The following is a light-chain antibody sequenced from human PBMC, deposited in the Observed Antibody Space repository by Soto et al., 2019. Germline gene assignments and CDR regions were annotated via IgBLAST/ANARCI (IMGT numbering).Light chain of an antibody. CDR3: QQYNNWPRT. CDR2: GAS. V-gene: IGKV3-15*01. Sequence: EIVLTQSPGPLSLSPGERATLSCRASQSVSSNLAWYQQKPGQAPRLLIYGASTRATGIPARFSGSGSGTEFTLTINSLQSEDFAVYYCQQYNNWPRTFGQGTKVDIK. J-gene: IGKJ1*01. CDR1: QSVSSN.